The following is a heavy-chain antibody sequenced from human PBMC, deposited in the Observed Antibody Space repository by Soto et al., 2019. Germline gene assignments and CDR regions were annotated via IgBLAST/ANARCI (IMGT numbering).Heavy chain of an antibody. CDR1: GISLSTSGVG. CDR2: IYWDDDK. J-gene: IGHJ3*02. Sequence: QITLKESGPTLVKPTQTLTLTCTLSGISLSTSGVGVGWIRQPPGKALEWLALIYWDDDKRYSPSLKSRLTITKDTSKNQVVLAMTNMDPVDTATYYCARTNSGGNSAFFDIWGQGTMVTVSS. D-gene: IGHD2-21*02. V-gene: IGHV2-5*02. CDR3: ARTNSGGNSAFFDI.